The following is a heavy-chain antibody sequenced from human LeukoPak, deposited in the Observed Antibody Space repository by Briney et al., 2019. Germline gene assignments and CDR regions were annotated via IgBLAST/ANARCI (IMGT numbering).Heavy chain of an antibody. D-gene: IGHD6-19*01. CDR2: IYHSGST. J-gene: IGHJ5*02. CDR1: GYSISSGYY. V-gene: IGHV4-38-2*02. CDR3: ARGQARLAWFDP. Sequence: SSETLSLTCTVSGYSISSGYYWGWIRQPPGKGLEWIGSIYHSGSTYYNPSLKSRVTISVDTSKNQFSLRLRSVTAADTAVYYCARGQARLAWFDPWGQGTLVTVSS.